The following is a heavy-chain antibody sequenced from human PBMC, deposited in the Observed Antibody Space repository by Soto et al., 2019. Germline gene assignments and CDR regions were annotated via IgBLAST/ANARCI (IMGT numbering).Heavy chain of an antibody. Sequence: EVQLVESGGGLVQPGGSLRLSCATSGFTFSSYSMNWVRQTQGKGLEWISYSRSYDDTKFYADSVKGRFTISRDNAKNSLYLQMNNLRDDDTAVYYCARDPHALDYWGQGTLVTVSS. V-gene: IGHV3-48*02. CDR2: SRSYDDTK. CDR3: ARDPHALDY. CDR1: GFTFSSYS. J-gene: IGHJ4*02.